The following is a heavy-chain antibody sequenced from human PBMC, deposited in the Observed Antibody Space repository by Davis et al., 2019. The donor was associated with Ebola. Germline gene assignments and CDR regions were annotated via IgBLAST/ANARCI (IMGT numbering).Heavy chain of an antibody. J-gene: IGHJ4*02. V-gene: IGHV3-74*01. Sequence: GESLKISCAASGFTLTSYVMHWVRQAPGKGLVWVSRISHDGTITTYADSVKGRFTVSRDNAKNTLYLEMNSLTAEDTAVYYCSRDVNFEFYDYWGQGTLVTVSS. D-gene: IGHD1-20*01. CDR1: GFTLTSYV. CDR3: SRDVNFEFYDY. CDR2: ISHDGTIT.